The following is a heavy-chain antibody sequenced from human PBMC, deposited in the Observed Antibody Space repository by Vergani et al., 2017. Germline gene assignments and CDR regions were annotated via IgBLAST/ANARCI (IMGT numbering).Heavy chain of an antibody. Sequence: QVQLQESGPGLVKPSQTLSLTCTVSGASINNDFYYWHWIRQPAGKGLAWIGRIYVSCITDYNSSLQNRVSMSVDTSKNQFSLTLTSVTAADTAVYYFARDNKQLRPRAFYLWGQGTMVTVSS. D-gene: IGHD4-23*01. V-gene: IGHV4-61*02. CDR2: IYVSCIT. CDR3: ARDNKQLRPRAFYL. CDR1: GASINNDFYY. J-gene: IGHJ3*01.